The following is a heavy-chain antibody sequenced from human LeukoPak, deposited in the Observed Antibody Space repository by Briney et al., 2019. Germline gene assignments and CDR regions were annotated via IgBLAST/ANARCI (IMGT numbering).Heavy chain of an antibody. Sequence: SETLSLTCTVSGGSISSSSYYWSCIRQPAGKGLEWIGRFYTSGSTNYNPSLKSRVTISVDTSKNQFSLKLSSVTAADTAMYYCARQGTDGAFDIWGQGTMVTVSS. D-gene: IGHD5-24*01. CDR3: ARQGTDGAFDI. V-gene: IGHV4-61*02. J-gene: IGHJ3*02. CDR2: FYTSGST. CDR1: GGSISSSSYY.